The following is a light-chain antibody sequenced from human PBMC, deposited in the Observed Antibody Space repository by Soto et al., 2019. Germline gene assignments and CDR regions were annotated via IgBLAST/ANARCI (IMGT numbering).Light chain of an antibody. Sequence: ECTQSPGSLSLSTGERATLSCRASQSVSSSYLAWYQQKPGQAPRLLIYGASSRATGIPDRFSGSGSGTDFTLTSSRREPDDVAVYYCHQYASSTRPSGQGTEV. V-gene: IGKV3-20*01. CDR2: GAS. CDR1: QSVSSSY. J-gene: IGKJ1*01. CDR3: HQYASSTRP.